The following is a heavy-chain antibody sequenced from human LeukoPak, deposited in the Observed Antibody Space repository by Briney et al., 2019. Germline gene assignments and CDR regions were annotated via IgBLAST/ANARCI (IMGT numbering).Heavy chain of an antibody. J-gene: IGHJ5*02. CDR2: LYSGGAT. CDR1: GFTVSTSY. CDR3: ARDRGEGDNDRSGMQVT. V-gene: IGHV3-66*01. D-gene: IGHD3-22*01. Sequence: GGSLRLSCAASGFTVSTSYMTWVRQAPGKGLEWVSVLYSGGATFYADSVKGRFAISRDNSKSTLYLQMNSLSAEDTAVYYCARDRGEGDNDRSGMQVTWGQGTLVTVSS.